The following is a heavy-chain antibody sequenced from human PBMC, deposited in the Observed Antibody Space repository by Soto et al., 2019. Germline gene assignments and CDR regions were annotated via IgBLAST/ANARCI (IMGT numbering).Heavy chain of an antibody. CDR1: GYSFTSYW. CDR3: ARHASIAARTGYYYYYGMDV. J-gene: IGHJ6*02. D-gene: IGHD6-6*01. CDR2: IDPSDSYT. V-gene: IGHV5-10-1*01. Sequence: HGESLKISCKGSGYSFTSYWISWVRQMPGKGLEWMGRIDPSDSYTNYSPSFQGHVTISADKSISTAYLQWSSLKASDTAMYYCARHASIAARTGYYYYYGMDVWGQGTTVTVSS.